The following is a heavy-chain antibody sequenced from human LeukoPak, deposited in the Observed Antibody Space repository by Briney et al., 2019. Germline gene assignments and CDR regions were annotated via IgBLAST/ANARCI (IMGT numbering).Heavy chain of an antibody. D-gene: IGHD3-22*01. CDR3: ARVPYYYDSSGQGI. V-gene: IGHV4-31*03. Sequence: SQTLSLTCTVSGGSISSGGYYWSWIRQHPGKGLEWIGYTYYSGSTYYNPSLKSRVTISVDTSKNQFSLKLSSVTAADTAVYYCARVPYYYDSSGQGIWGQGTMVTVSS. CDR2: TYYSGST. CDR1: GGSISSGGYY. J-gene: IGHJ3*02.